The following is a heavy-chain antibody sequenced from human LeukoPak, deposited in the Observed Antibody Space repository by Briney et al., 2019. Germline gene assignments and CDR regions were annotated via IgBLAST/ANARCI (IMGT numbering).Heavy chain of an antibody. D-gene: IGHD2-2*01. CDR2: IYYSGST. CDR3: ARGDIVVVPAANGFDP. V-gene: IGHV4-30-4*08. CDR1: GGSISSGDYY. J-gene: IGHJ5*02. Sequence: SQTLSLTCTVSGGSISSGDYYWSWIRQPPGKGLEWIGYIYYSGSTYYNPSLKSRVTISVDKSKNQLSLKLSSVTAADAAVYYCARGDIVVVPAANGFDPWGQGTLVTVSS.